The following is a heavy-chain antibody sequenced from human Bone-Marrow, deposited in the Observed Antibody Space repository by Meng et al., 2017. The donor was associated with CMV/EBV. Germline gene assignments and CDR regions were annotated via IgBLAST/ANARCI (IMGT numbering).Heavy chain of an antibody. CDR2: IRYDGSNK. J-gene: IGHJ6*02. Sequence: GESLKISCAASGFTFSSYSMNWVRQAPGKGLEWVAFIRYDGSNKYYADSVKGRFTISRDNSKNTLYLQMNSLRAEDTAVYYCARVGIWAARGMDVWGQGTTVTVSS. D-gene: IGHD6-6*01. CDR1: GFTFSSYS. V-gene: IGHV3-30*02. CDR3: ARVGIWAARGMDV.